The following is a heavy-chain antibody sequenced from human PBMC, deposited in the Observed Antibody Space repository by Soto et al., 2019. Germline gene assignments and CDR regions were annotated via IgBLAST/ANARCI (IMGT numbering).Heavy chain of an antibody. CDR2: ISYDGSDQ. V-gene: IGHV3-30*18. CDR3: AKATKAIAQDAFDV. CDR1: GFSFSNYV. J-gene: IGHJ3*01. Sequence: QVQLVESGGGAVQPGRSLRLSCAASGFSFSNYVMHWVRQAPGKGLEWVALISYDGSDQYYVDSVKGRFTISRDNSKNTLYLHMNSLRAEDTAVYYCAKATKAIAQDAFDVWGQGTVVTVSS.